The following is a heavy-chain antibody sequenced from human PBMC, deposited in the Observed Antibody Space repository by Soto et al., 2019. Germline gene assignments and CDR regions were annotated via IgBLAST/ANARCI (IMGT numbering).Heavy chain of an antibody. V-gene: IGHV1-46*01. CDR1: GYTFTSYY. CDR3: ARDGGVGDNAFDI. CDR2: ITPSGGST. J-gene: IGHJ3*02. Sequence: QVQLVQSGAEVKKPGASVKVSCKASGYTFTSYYMHWVRQAPGQGLEWMGIITPSGGSTSYAQQFQGRVNMTRDTSTITVYMERSSLRSEDTVVYYCARDGGVGDNAFDIWGQGTMVTVSS. D-gene: IGHD1-26*01.